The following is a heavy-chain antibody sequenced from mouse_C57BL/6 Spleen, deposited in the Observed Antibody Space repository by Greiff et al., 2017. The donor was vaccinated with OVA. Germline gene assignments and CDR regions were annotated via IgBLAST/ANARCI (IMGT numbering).Heavy chain of an antibody. J-gene: IGHJ2*01. D-gene: IGHD3-1*01. CDR2: IHPNSGST. CDR1: GYTFTSYW. CDR3: ARSWGLRDYFDY. Sequence: VQLQQPGAELVKPGASVKLSCKASGYTFTSYWMHWVKQRPGQGLEWIGMIHPNSGSTNYNEKFKSKATLTVDKSSSTAYMQLSSLTSEDSAVYYCARSWGLRDYFDYWGQGTTLTVSS. V-gene: IGHV1-64*01.